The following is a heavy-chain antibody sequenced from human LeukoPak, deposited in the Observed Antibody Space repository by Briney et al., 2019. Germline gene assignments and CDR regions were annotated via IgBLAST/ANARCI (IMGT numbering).Heavy chain of an antibody. J-gene: IGHJ4*02. CDR3: ARDSAFDF. D-gene: IGHD3-10*01. CDR2: ISSSGSTI. CDR1: GFTFRNFE. Sequence: GGSLRLSCAASGFTFRNFEMNWVRQAPGKGLEWVSCISSSGSTIYYADSVKGRFTISRDNAQNSLYLQMNSLRAEDTAVYYCARDSAFDFWGQGTLVTVSS. V-gene: IGHV3-48*03.